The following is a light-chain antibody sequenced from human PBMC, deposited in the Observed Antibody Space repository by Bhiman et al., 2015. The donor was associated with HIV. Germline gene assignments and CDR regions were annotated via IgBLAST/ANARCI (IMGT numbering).Light chain of an antibody. V-gene: IGLV3-21*04. CDR3: QVWDSSSWWV. J-gene: IGLJ3*02. CDR2: YDS. CDR1: NIGSKS. Sequence: SYELTQPPSVSVAPGKTATITCGGNNIGSKSVHWYQQKPGQAPVLVIYYDSDRPSGIPERFSGSNSGNTATLTISRVEAGDEADYYCQVWDSSSWWVFGGGTKLTVL.